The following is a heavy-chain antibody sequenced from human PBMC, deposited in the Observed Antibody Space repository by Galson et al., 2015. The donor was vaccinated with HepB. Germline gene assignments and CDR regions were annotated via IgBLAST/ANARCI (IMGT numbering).Heavy chain of an antibody. D-gene: IGHD5-12*01. J-gene: IGHJ5*02. CDR1: GFPLSSYG. CDR3: AKHDIVTTIFGATFDA. CDR2: ISHDGSNK. Sequence: SLRLSCAASGFPLSSYGMHWVRQAPGKGLEWVAVISHDGSNKYYADSVKGRFTISRDNSKNTLYLQMNSLRADDTAVYYCAKHDIVTTIFGATFDAWGQGTLVTVSS. V-gene: IGHV3-30*18.